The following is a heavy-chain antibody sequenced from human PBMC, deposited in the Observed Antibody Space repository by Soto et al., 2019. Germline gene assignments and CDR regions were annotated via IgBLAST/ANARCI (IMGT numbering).Heavy chain of an antibody. Sequence: QLQLQESGPGLVKPSETLSLTCTVSGGSISSSSYYWGWIRQPPGKGLEWIGSIYYSGSTYYNPSLKSRVTISVDTSKNQFSLKLSSVTAADTAVYYCARHDSFLLWFDPWGQGTLVTVSS. CDR2: IYYSGST. CDR1: GGSISSSSYY. CDR3: ARHDSFLLWFDP. V-gene: IGHV4-39*01. J-gene: IGHJ5*02. D-gene: IGHD2-15*01.